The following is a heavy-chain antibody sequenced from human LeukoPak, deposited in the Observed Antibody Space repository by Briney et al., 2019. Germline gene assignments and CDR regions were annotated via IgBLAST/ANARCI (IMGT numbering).Heavy chain of an antibody. D-gene: IGHD4-17*01. CDR2: IYYSGST. V-gene: IGHV4-39*01. Sequence: PSETLSLTCTVSGGSLSSSSYYWGWIRQPPGKGLEWIGSIYYSGSTYYNPSLKSRVTISVDTSKNQFSLKLSSVTAADTAVYYCARQIYGDYGNWFDPWGQGTLVTVSS. J-gene: IGHJ5*02. CDR1: GGSLSSSSYY. CDR3: ARQIYGDYGNWFDP.